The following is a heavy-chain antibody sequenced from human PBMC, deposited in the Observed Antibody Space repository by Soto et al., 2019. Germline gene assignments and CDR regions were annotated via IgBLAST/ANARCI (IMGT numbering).Heavy chain of an antibody. CDR1: GGSISSYY. Sequence: SESLSLTCTVSGGSISSYYWSWIRQPPGKGLEWIGYIYYSGSTNYNPSLKSRVTISVDTSKNQFSLKLSSVTAADTAVYYCARVGYSSSWYTWFDPWGQRSLVTVSS. J-gene: IGHJ5*02. V-gene: IGHV4-59*01. D-gene: IGHD6-13*01. CDR2: IYYSGST. CDR3: ARVGYSSSWYTWFDP.